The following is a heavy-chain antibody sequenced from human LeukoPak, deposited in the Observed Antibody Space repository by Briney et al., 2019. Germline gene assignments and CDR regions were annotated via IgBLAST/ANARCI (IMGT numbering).Heavy chain of an antibody. CDR2: INHSGST. Sequence: PSETLSLTCAVYGGSFSGYYWSWIRQPPGKGLEWIGEINHSGSTNYNPSLKSRVTISVDTSKNQFSLELSSVTAADTAVYYCAMGYYYGSGSYFGWGQGTLVTVSS. V-gene: IGHV4-34*01. CDR1: GGSFSGYY. D-gene: IGHD3-10*01. J-gene: IGHJ4*02. CDR3: AMGYYYGSGSYFG.